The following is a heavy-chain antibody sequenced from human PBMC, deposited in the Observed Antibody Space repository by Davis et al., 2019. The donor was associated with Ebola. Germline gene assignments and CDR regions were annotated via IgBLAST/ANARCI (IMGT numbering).Heavy chain of an antibody. CDR3: VRGWGRTGMGV. J-gene: IGHJ3*01. Sequence: HSQTLSLTCAISGNSVSSQGTAWNWIRQSPSRGLEWLGRTYYTSKWITDYAVSVKSRIIISPDTSKNQFSLQLSSVTPEDTAVYYCVRGWGRTGMGVWGQGTMVAVSP. CDR1: GNSVSSQGTA. V-gene: IGHV6-1*01. D-gene: IGHD1-14*01. CDR2: TYYTSKWIT.